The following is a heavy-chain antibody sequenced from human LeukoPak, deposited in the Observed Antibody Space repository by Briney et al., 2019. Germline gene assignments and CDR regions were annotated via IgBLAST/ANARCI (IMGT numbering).Heavy chain of an antibody. CDR3: ARHVSGDYSNFDY. CDR1: GGSISPYH. V-gene: IGHV4-59*08. Sequence: SETLSLTCTVSGGSISPYHWSWILQPPGKGLEWIGYIHYTGSTNYNPSLKSRLTISEDRSKNQFSLKLSSVTAADTAVYYCARHVSGDYSNFDYWGQGTLVTVSS. CDR2: IHYTGST. D-gene: IGHD4-17*01. J-gene: IGHJ4*02.